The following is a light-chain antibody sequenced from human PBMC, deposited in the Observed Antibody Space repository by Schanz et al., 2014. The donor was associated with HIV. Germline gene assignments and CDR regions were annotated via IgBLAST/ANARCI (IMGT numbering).Light chain of an antibody. Sequence: QSALTQPRSVSGSPGQSVTISCTGTSSDVGGYNYVSWYQQHPGKAPKLMIYDVSKRPSGVPDRFSGSKSGNTASLTISGLQAEDEADYYCQSFDGSVRAVVFGGGTKLTVL. CDR3: QSFDGSVRAVV. V-gene: IGLV2-11*01. CDR1: SSDVGGYNY. J-gene: IGLJ2*01. CDR2: DVS.